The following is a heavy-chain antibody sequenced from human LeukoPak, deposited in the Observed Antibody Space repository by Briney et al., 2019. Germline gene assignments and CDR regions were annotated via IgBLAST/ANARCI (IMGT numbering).Heavy chain of an antibody. D-gene: IGHD3-22*01. J-gene: IGHJ5*02. CDR2: ISGSGGST. CDR3: AKVPTPGYYDSSGYPT. CDR1: GFTFSSYA. V-gene: IGHV3-23*01. Sequence: GGSLRLSCAASGFTFSSYAMSWVRQAPGKGLEWVSAISGSGGSTYYADSVKGRFTISRDNSKNTLYLQMNSLRAEDTAVYYCAKVPTPGYYDSSGYPTWGQGTLVTVSS.